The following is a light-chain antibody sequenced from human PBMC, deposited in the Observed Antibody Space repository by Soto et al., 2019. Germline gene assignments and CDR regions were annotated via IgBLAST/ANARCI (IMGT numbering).Light chain of an antibody. CDR1: SSDVGNYNF. J-gene: IGLJ1*01. Sequence: QSALTQPASVSGSPGQSITISCTGTSSDVGNYNFVSWYQHHPGKVPKLMIYEVSNRPSGVSDRFSGSKSGNTASLTISGLQAEDAADHYCSSYTSSSTLVFGTGTKVTAL. CDR2: EVS. V-gene: IGLV2-14*01. CDR3: SSYTSSSTLV.